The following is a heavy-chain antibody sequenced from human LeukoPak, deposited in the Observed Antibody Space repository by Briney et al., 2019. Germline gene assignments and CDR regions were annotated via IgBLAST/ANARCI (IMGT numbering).Heavy chain of an antibody. J-gene: IGHJ4*02. CDR2: ISSDGSNK. V-gene: IGHV3-30*04. CDR3: ARDAFRVGAHPPDY. CDR1: GFTFSSYV. D-gene: IGHD1-26*01. Sequence: PGGSLRLSCAASGFTFSSYVIHWVRQAPGKGLEWVAVISSDGSNKYYADSVKGRFTISRDNSKNTLYLQMNSLRAEDTAVYYCARDAFRVGAHPPDYWGQGTLVTVSS.